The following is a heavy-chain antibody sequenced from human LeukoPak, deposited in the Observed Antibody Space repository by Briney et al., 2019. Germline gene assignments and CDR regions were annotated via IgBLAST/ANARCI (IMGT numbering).Heavy chain of an antibody. CDR3: ARDHFDGGMFDY. D-gene: IGHD4-23*01. Sequence: GGSLRLSCAASGFTFSSYGMHWVRQAPGKGLEWVSYISSSGSTIYYADSVKGRFTISRDNAKNSLYLQMNSLRAEDTAVYYCARDHFDGGMFDYWGQGTLVTVSS. CDR1: GFTFSSYG. V-gene: IGHV3-48*04. CDR2: ISSSGSTI. J-gene: IGHJ4*02.